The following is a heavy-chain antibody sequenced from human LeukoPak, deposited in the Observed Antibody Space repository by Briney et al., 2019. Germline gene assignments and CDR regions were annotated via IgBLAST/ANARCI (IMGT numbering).Heavy chain of an antibody. CDR3: ATAPYEYIWGTYRTNWFDP. D-gene: IGHD3-16*02. V-gene: IGHV4-30-4*08. J-gene: IGHJ5*02. Sequence: PSETLSLTCTVSGGSISSSSYYWGWIRQPPGKGLEWIGYSYYSGNTYYNPSLKSRVTISMDTSKNQFSLKLNSMTAADTAVYYCATAPYEYIWGTYRTNWFDPWGQGTLVTVSS. CDR2: SYYSGNT. CDR1: GGSISSSSYY.